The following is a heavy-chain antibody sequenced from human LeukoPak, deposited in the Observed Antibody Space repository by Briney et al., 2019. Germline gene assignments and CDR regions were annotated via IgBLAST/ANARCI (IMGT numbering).Heavy chain of an antibody. J-gene: IGHJ4*02. D-gene: IGHD6-13*01. CDR2: IYPGDSDT. Sequence: GASLQISCKGSGYSFTSYWIGWVRQLPGKGLEWMGIIYPGDSDTRYSPSFQGQVTISADKSISTAYLQWSSLKASDTAMYYCARLFGYSTNWYPSAFDYWGQGTLVTVSS. CDR3: ARLFGYSTNWYPSAFDY. V-gene: IGHV5-51*01. CDR1: GYSFTSYW.